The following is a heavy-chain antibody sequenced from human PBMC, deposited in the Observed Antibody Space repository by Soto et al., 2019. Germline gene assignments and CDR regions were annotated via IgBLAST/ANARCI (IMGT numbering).Heavy chain of an antibody. D-gene: IGHD6-13*01. Sequence: GASVKVSCKASSCTFTSYGISWVRQAPGQGLEWMGWISAYNGNTNYAQKLQGRVTMTTDTSTSTAYMELRSLRSDDTAVYYCATQARGQQLATDWGQGTRVTVS. V-gene: IGHV1-18*01. CDR2: ISAYNGNT. J-gene: IGHJ4*02. CDR1: SCTFTSYG. CDR3: ATQARGQQLATD.